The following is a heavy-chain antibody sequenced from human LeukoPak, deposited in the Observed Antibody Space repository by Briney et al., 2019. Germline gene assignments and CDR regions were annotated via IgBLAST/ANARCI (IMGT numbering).Heavy chain of an antibody. Sequence: ASVKVSCKASGGTFSSYAMRWVRQAPGQRLEWMGWINAGNGNTKYSQKFQGRFTITRDTSASTAYMELSSLRSEDTAVYYCARVDTATLDYWGQGTLVTVSS. CDR2: INAGNGNT. D-gene: IGHD5-18*01. CDR1: GGTFSSYA. V-gene: IGHV1-3*01. J-gene: IGHJ4*02. CDR3: ARVDTATLDY.